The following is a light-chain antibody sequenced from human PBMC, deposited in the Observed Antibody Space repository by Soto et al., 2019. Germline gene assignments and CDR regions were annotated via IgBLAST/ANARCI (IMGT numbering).Light chain of an antibody. Sequence: QSVLTQPPSVSGAPGQRVTISCTGSSSNIGAGYDVHWYQQLPGTAPKLLIYGNSNRPSGVPDRFSGSKSGTSASLAITGLQAEEEADYYGQSYASSLSGSVVFGGGTKLPVL. CDR1: SSNIGAGYD. V-gene: IGLV1-40*01. CDR2: GNS. J-gene: IGLJ2*01. CDR3: QSYASSLSGSVV.